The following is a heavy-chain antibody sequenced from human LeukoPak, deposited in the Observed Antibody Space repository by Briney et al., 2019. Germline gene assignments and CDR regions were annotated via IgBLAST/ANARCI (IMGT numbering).Heavy chain of an antibody. D-gene: IGHD3-22*01. CDR2: IYTSGST. Sequence: SETLPLTCTVSGGSISSYYWSWIRQPAGKGLEWIGRIYTSGSTNYNPSLKSRVTMSVDTSKNQFSLKLSSVTAADTAVYYCARGGDYYDSSGYYYVYFDYWGQGTLVTVSS. CDR3: ARGGDYYDSSGYYYVYFDY. CDR1: GGSISSYY. J-gene: IGHJ4*02. V-gene: IGHV4-4*07.